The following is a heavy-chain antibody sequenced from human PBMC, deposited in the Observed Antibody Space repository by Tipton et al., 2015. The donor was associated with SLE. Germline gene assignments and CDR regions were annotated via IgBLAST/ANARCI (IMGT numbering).Heavy chain of an antibody. Sequence: QSGAEVKKPGASVKVSCKASGFTLTDYYMHWVRQAPGQGLEWMGWINPKSGGTNYAQKFQGRVTMTRDTSTSTVYMELSSLTSEDTAVYFCAREESGGYWDYWGQGILVTVSS. D-gene: IGHD2-15*01. J-gene: IGHJ4*02. V-gene: IGHV1-2*02. CDR2: INPKSGGT. CDR3: AREESGGYWDY. CDR1: GFTLTDYY.